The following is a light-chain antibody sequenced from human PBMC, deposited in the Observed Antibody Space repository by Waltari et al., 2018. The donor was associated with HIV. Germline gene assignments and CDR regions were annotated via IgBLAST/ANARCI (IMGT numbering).Light chain of an antibody. J-gene: IGLJ1*01. CDR3: GSYVVSNNHYV. CDR2: AVI. V-gene: IGLV2-8*01. Sequence: QSALTQPPSASGSPGQSVTISCTGTNSDVGGYNYVSWYQQHPGKAPKLLIFAVIRRPSGVPDRFSGSKSGNAASLTVSGLQAADEADYYCGSYVVSNNHYVFGTGTKVTVL. CDR1: NSDVGGYNY.